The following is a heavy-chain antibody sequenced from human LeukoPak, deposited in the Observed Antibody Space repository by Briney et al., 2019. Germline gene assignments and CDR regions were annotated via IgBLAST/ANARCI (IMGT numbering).Heavy chain of an antibody. CDR3: AKEGGPGYYDY. V-gene: IGHV3-23*01. CDR2: ISGNDGSS. D-gene: IGHD3-10*01. Sequence: GGSLRLSCAASGLTFSNYAMGWVRQTPEKGLEWVSSISGNDGSSYYADSVKGRFTVSRVNSQNTLFLQMNRLRAEDTAVYYCAKEGGPGYYDYWGQGTLATVSS. CDR1: GLTFSNYA. J-gene: IGHJ4*02.